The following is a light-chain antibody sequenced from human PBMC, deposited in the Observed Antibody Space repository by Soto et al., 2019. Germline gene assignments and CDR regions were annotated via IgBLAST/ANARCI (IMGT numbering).Light chain of an antibody. J-gene: IGKJ1*01. CDR1: HSVSSKC. Sequence: EIVLTQSPGTLSLSPGERATLSCRASHSVSSKCLAWYQQKPGQAPRLLIYGTSSRATGISDRFRGSGSGTDFTLTISRLEPEDFAVYYCQQNDSSPSWTFGQGTKVDIK. CDR2: GTS. CDR3: QQNDSSPSWT. V-gene: IGKV3-20*01.